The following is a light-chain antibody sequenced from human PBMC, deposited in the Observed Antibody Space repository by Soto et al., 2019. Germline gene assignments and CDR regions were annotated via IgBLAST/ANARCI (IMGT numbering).Light chain of an antibody. Sequence: EIVLTHSPGTLSLSQWEIATLSCRASQSVSSYLAWYQQNPGQAPRLLIYDASNRATGIPARFSGSGSGTDFTLTISSLEPEDFAVYYCQQRSNWPLTFGGGTKVDIK. CDR2: DAS. J-gene: IGKJ4*01. CDR3: QQRSNWPLT. V-gene: IGKV3-11*01. CDR1: QSVSSY.